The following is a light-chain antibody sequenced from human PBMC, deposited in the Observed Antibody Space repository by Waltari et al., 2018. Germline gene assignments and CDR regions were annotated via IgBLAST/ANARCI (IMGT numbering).Light chain of an antibody. J-gene: IGKJ1*01. V-gene: IGKV4-1*01. CDR2: WAS. Sequence: DIVMTQSPDSLAVSLGERATTDCKSSQSVFYRSDNKHYLAWYQHKPGQPPKLLFDWASTRESGVPDRFSASGSGTDFTLTINNLQAEDVAVYYCQQYYRSRTFGQGTKVEIK. CDR3: QQYYRSRT. CDR1: QSVFYRSDNKHY.